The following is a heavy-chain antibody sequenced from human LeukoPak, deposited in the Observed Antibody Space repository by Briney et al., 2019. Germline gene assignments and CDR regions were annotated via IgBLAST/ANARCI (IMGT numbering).Heavy chain of an antibody. Sequence: PSQTLSLTCTVSGGSISSGDYYWSWIRQPPGKGLEWIGYISYSGNTYYNPSLESRVTISVDTSKNQFSLKLSSVTAADTAVYYCARNELISSNYYYYGMDVWGQGTTVTVSS. V-gene: IGHV4-30-4*01. J-gene: IGHJ6*02. CDR2: ISYSGNT. CDR1: GGSISSGDYY. CDR3: ARNELISSNYYYYGMDV.